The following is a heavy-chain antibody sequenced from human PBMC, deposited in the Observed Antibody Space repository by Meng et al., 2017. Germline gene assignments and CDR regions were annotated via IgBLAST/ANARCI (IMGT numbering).Heavy chain of an antibody. J-gene: IGHJ4*02. Sequence: QGPLQEAGPGLVKPSGTLSLTCAVSGGSISSSNWWSWVRQPPGKGLEWIGEIYHSGSTNYNPSLKSRVTISVDKSKNQFSLKLSSVTAADTAVYYCARAGVGYYDSSGPYSYWGRGTLVTVSS. CDR1: GGSISSSNW. CDR2: IYHSGST. CDR3: ARAGVGYYDSSGPYSY. D-gene: IGHD3-22*01. V-gene: IGHV4-4*02.